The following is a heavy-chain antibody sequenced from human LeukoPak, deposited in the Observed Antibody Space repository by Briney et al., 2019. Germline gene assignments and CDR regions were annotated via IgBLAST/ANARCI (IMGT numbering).Heavy chain of an antibody. CDR2: ISYDGNHK. J-gene: IGHJ4*02. CDR1: GFTFSHYA. V-gene: IGHV3-30*01. D-gene: IGHD1-26*01. Sequence: AGGSLRLCGAASGFTFSHYAMHWVRQAPGKGREWVAVISYDGNHKYYADSVKGRFTISRDNSKNTLYVQMNSLRAEDTAVYYCARARNGTLKYWGRGTLVTVCS. CDR3: ARARNGTLKY.